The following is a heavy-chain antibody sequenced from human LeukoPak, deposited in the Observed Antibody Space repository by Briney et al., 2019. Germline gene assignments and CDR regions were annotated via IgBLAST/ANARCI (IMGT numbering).Heavy chain of an antibody. D-gene: IGHD6-19*01. CDR1: GFTFSSYG. CDR2: ISYDGSNK. CDR3: AKDLAVADPYYYGMDV. J-gene: IGHJ6*02. V-gene: IGHV3-30*18. Sequence: PGGSLRLSCAASGFTFSSYGMHWVRQAPGKGLEWVAVISYDGSNKYYADSVKGRFTISRDNSKNTLYLQMNSLRAEDTAVYYCAKDLAVADPYYYGMDVWGQGTTVTVSS.